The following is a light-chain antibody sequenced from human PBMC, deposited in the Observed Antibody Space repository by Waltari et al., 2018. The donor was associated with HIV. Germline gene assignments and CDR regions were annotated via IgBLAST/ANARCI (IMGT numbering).Light chain of an antibody. J-gene: IGLJ2*01. V-gene: IGLV3-25*03. Sequence: SYELTQPPSVSVSPGQTARIACYGNELTSPSVHWYQKKAGQAPVLVMCKDNERPLGIPERISGSRSGTTVTLTISEVQAEDEADYYCQSAGSGGTSVVFGTGTKLTVL. CDR2: KDN. CDR1: ELTSPS. CDR3: QSAGSGGTSVV.